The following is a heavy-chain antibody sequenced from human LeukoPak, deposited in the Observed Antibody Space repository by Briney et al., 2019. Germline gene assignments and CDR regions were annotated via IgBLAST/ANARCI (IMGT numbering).Heavy chain of an antibody. CDR1: GGSISSYY. J-gene: IGHJ6*02. V-gene: IGHV4-34*01. CDR3: ARGASWSYYDSSGTYVDV. CDR2: INHSGST. Sequence: SETLSLTCTVSGGSISSYYWSWIRQPPGKGLEWIGEINHSGSTNYNPSLKSRVTISVDTSKNQFSLKLSSVTAADTAVYYCARGASWSYYDSSGTYVDVWGQGTTVTVSS. D-gene: IGHD3-22*01.